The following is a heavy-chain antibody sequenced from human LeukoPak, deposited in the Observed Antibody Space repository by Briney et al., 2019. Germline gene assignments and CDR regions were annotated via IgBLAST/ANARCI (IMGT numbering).Heavy chain of an antibody. CDR2: IYHDGST. CDR1: GGSIYSTDSW. V-gene: IGHV4-4*02. Sequence: SGTLSLTCAVSGGSIYSTDSWWSWVRQTPGKGLEWIGEIYHDGSTNYSPSLRNLVTISLDRSNNQFSLRLTSVTAADTAVYYCARGFCGGGACYSPGEWGQGTLVTVSS. J-gene: IGHJ4*02. D-gene: IGHD2-15*01. CDR3: ARGFCGGGACYSPGE.